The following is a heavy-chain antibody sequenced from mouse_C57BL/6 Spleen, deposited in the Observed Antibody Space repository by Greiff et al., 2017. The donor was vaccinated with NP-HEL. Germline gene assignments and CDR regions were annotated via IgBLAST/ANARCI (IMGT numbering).Heavy chain of an antibody. J-gene: IGHJ3*01. V-gene: IGHV1-59*01. D-gene: IGHD4-1*02. Sequence: QVQLQQSGAELVRPGTSVKLSCKASGYTFTSYWMHWVKQRPGQGLEWIGVIDPSDSYTNYNQKFKGKATLTVDTSSSTAYMQLSSLTSEDSAVYYCATNWDRFAYWGQGTLVTVSA. CDR3: ATNWDRFAY. CDR2: IDPSDSYT. CDR1: GYTFTSYW.